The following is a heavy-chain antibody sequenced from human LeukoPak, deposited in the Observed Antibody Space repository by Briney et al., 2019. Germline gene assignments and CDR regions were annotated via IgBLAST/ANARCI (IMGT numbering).Heavy chain of an antibody. CDR2: IYYSGST. V-gene: IGHV4-31*01. Sequence: SETLSLTCTVSGGSISSGGYYWSWIRQHPGEGLEWIGYIYYSGSTYYNPSLRSSVTISIDTSKNQFSLKLSSVTAADTAVYYCARVAPGLPWFDPWGQGTLVTVSS. CDR1: GGSISSGGYY. CDR3: ARVAPGLPWFDP. D-gene: IGHD4-11*01. J-gene: IGHJ5*02.